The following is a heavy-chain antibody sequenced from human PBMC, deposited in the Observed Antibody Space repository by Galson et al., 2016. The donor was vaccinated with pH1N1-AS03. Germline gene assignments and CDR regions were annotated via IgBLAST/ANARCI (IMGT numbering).Heavy chain of an antibody. D-gene: IGHD3-16*01. V-gene: IGHV2-5*02. CDR2: IYWDDAK. CDR1: GVSVPSSGLA. J-gene: IGHJ3*02. Sequence: PALVKPTQTLTLTCSLSGVSVPSSGLAVGWFRLPPGKALEWLALIYWDDAKRFSPSLWNRLPITKDTSRNQAVLTVTNVDPLDTATYFCALPNSWGNAFEIWGPGTMVTVAS. CDR3: ALPNSWGNAFEI.